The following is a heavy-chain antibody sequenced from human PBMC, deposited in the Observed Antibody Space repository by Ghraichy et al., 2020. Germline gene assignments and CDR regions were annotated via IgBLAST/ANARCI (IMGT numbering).Heavy chain of an antibody. CDR3: AREPTL. CDR2: IKQDGSDK. CDR1: GFTFSDYW. J-gene: IGHJ4*02. Sequence: GESLNISCDASGFTFSDYWMSWVRQPPGKGLEWVANIKQDGSDKYYVDSVKGRFTISRDNAKNSLHLQMNSLRVEDTAVYYCAREPTLWGQGTLVTVSS. V-gene: IGHV3-7*03.